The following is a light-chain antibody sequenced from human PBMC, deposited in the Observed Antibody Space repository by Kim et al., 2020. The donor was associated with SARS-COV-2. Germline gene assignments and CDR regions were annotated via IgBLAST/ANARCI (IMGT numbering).Light chain of an antibody. J-gene: IGLJ3*02. CDR1: VLAKKY. V-gene: IGLV3-27*01. Sequence: VSPEKTARITCSGDVLAKKYARWFQQKPGQALVLVIYKDSERPSGIPERFSGSSSGTTVTLTISGAQVEDEADYYCYSAADNNRVFGGGTQLTVL. CDR2: KDS. CDR3: YSAADNNRV.